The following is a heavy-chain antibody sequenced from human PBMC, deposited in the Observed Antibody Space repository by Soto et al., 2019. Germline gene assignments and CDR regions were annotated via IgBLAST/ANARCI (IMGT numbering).Heavy chain of an antibody. CDR2: INKXGGT. CDR1: GATFTSYY. Sequence: XSVKVSCKASGATFTSYYMHWVRQAPGQGLEGRGIINKXGGTSXAQKFQGRVTXXRDPSKGXXYMEMSRLRSEDTALYYCARVYCRGGSCYGIDYWGQGTLVTVSS. V-gene: IGHV1-46*01. CDR3: ARVYCRGGSCYGIDY. J-gene: IGHJ4*02. D-gene: IGHD2-15*01.